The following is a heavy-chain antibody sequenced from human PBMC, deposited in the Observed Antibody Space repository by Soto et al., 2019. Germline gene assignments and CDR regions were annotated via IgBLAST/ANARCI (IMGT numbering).Heavy chain of an antibody. CDR3: ARRVVTPLLEWGTMNWFDP. Sequence: SETLSLTCTVSGGSISSSSYYWGWIRQPPGKGLEWIGSIYYSGSTYYNPSLKSRVTISVDTSKNQFSLKLSSVTAADTAVYYCARRVVTPLLEWGTMNWFDPWGQGTLVTVSS. V-gene: IGHV4-39*01. J-gene: IGHJ5*02. CDR1: GGSISSSSYY. D-gene: IGHD3-3*01. CDR2: IYYSGST.